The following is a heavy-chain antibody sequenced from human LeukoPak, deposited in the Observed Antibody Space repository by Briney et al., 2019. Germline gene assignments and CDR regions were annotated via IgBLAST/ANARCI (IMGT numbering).Heavy chain of an antibody. D-gene: IGHD3-16*01. Sequence: PSETLSLTCTVSGDSISGSSYYWCWIRQPPGKGLEWIGSIHYSGSTQYNPSLKSRLTTSIDTSKNHFSLKLTSVSAADTAVYYCARPWGGGIFDYWGQGTLVTVSS. CDR1: GDSISGSSYY. CDR3: ARPWGGGIFDY. V-gene: IGHV4-39*02. CDR2: IHYSGST. J-gene: IGHJ4*02.